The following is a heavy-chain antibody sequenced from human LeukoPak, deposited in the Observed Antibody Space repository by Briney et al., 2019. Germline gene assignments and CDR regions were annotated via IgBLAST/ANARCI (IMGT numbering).Heavy chain of an antibody. V-gene: IGHV4-39*07. J-gene: IGHJ6*03. CDR1: GGSISSSSYY. CDR3: ARARGLRYYYYMDV. Sequence: SETLSLTCTVSGGSISSSSYYWGWIRQPPGKGLEWIGEINHSGSTNYNPSLKSRVTISVDTSKNQFSLKLSSVTAADTAVYYCARARGLRYYYYMDVWGKGTTVTVSS. CDR2: INHSGST.